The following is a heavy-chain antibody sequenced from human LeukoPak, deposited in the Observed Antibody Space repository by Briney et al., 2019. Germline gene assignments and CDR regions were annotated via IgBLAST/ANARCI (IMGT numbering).Heavy chain of an antibody. CDR1: GFTFSSYA. CDR3: ARHNYYFDY. CDR2: ISYDGSNK. D-gene: IGHD1-20*01. Sequence: QTGGSLRLSCAASGFTFSSYAMSWVRQAPGKGLEWVAVISYDGSNKYYADSVKGRFTISRDNSKNTLYLQMNSLRAEDTAVYYCARHNYYFDYWGQGTLVTVSS. V-gene: IGHV3-30-3*01. J-gene: IGHJ4*02.